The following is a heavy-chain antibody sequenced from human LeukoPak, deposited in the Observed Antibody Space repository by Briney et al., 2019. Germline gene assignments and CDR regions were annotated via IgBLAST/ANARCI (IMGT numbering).Heavy chain of an antibody. CDR3: ARDGVEQQRHEYYFDY. J-gene: IGHJ4*02. Sequence: SQTLSLTCTVSGGSISSGDYYCTWIRQHPGKGLEWIGYIYYSGSTNYNPTLKSRVTISVDTSKNQFSLKLSSVTAADTAVYYCARDGVEQQRHEYYFDYWGQGTLVTVSS. CDR2: IYYSGST. CDR1: GGSISSGDYY. V-gene: IGHV4-31*03. D-gene: IGHD6-13*01.